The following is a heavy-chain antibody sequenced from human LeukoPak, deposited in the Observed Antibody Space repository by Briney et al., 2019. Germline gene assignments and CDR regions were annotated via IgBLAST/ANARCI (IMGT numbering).Heavy chain of an antibody. V-gene: IGHV4-39*01. J-gene: IGHJ4*02. CDR3: ARHFLDTAMDLPFDY. D-gene: IGHD5-18*01. Sequence: ASETLSLTCTVSGASIISDSYYWGWIRQPPGKGLEWIGSIFYTGITYYYSSLKSRLSISVDTSKNQFSLKLTSVTAADTAVYYCARHFLDTAMDLPFDYWGQGTLVTVSS. CDR1: GASIISDSYY. CDR2: IFYTGIT.